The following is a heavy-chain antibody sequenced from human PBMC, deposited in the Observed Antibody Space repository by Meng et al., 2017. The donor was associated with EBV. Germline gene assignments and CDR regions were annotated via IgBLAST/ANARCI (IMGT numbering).Heavy chain of an antibody. Sequence: VQLVQVGGEVQKPGSLVKVSCKTSGGPFRYYAISWVRQAPGQGLEWLGGFLPRLGAPNYAQKSHGRVKITADESTSTHYMDLSSLRSEDTAIYYCASESGRGYTPDYWGQGTLVTVSS. CDR2: FLPRLGAP. CDR1: GGPFRYYA. V-gene: IGHV1-69*01. CDR3: ASESGRGYTPDY. D-gene: IGHD3-10*01. J-gene: IGHJ4*02.